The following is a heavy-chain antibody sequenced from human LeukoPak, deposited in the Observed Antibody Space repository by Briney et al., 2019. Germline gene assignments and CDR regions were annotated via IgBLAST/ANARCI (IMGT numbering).Heavy chain of an antibody. CDR3: ASYGSGSYYYYYGMDV. CDR2: MNPNSGNT. Sequence: ASVKVSCKASGYTFTSYDINWVRQATGQGLEWMGWMNPNSGNTGYAQKFQGRVTMTRNTSISTAYMELSSLRSEDTAVYYCASYGSGSYYYYYGMDVWGQGTTVTVSS. J-gene: IGHJ6*02. CDR1: GYTFTSYD. V-gene: IGHV1-8*01. D-gene: IGHD3-10*01.